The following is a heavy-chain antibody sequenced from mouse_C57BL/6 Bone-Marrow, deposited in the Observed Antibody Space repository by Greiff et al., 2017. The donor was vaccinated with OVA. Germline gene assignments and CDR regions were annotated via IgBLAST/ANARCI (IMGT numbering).Heavy chain of an antibody. Sequence: EVQRVESGGGLVQPKGSLKLSCAASGFTFNTYAMNWVRQAPGKGLEWVARIRSKSSNYATYYSDSGKDRFTISRDDSQSMLYLQMNNLKTEDTAMYYCVRDRNWDFDYWGQGTTLTVSS. CDR2: IRSKSSNYAT. V-gene: IGHV10-3*01. CDR3: VRDRNWDFDY. CDR1: GFTFNTYA. J-gene: IGHJ2*01. D-gene: IGHD4-1*01.